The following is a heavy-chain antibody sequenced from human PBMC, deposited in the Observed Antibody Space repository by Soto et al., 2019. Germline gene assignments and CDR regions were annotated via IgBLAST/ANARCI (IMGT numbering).Heavy chain of an antibody. CDR2: ISGSGDSA. D-gene: IGHD6-19*01. J-gene: IGHJ6*02. Sequence: EVQLLESGGGLVQPGGSLRLSCAASGFIFSDYAMSWVRQAPGKGLEWVSCISGSGDSAYYADSVKGRFTISRDNSKNTLNLQMNSLRAEETAVYYCAKEGTIAVAGTYYYGMDTWGQGTTVTVSS. V-gene: IGHV3-23*01. CDR1: GFIFSDYA. CDR3: AKEGTIAVAGTYYYGMDT.